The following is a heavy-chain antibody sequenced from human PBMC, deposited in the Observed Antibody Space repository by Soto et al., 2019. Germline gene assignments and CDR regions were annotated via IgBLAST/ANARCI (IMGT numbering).Heavy chain of an antibody. CDR3: EFTVKTSWYLVDP. V-gene: IGHV2-26*01. CDR1: GFSLSNAGLG. D-gene: IGHD6-13*01. J-gene: IGHJ5*02. Sequence: QVTVKESGPVLVKPTETLTLTCTVSGFSLSNAGLGVSWIRQPPGKALEWLAHIFSDDEKSYSTSLKSRLTISKDTSQSQVVLTKTNMDPGDTATYYCEFTVKTSWYLVDPWGQGTLVTVS. CDR2: IFSDDEK.